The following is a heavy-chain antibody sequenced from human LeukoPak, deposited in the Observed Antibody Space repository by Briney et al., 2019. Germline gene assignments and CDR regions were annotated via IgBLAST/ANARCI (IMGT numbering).Heavy chain of an antibody. J-gene: IGHJ4*02. CDR1: GGSISSSNYY. Sequence: PSETLPLTCTVSGGSISSSNYYWVWIRQPPGKGLEWIGTIYYTGSTYSNPSLKSRVTISADTSKNHFSLKLSSVTAADTAVYYCAGRHTYYFDYWGQGTLVTVSS. V-gene: IGHV4-39*02. CDR3: AGRHTYYFDY. CDR2: IYYTGST.